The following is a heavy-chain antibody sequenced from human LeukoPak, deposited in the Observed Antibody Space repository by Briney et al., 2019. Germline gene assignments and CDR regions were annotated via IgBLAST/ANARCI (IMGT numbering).Heavy chain of an antibody. CDR3: AKNLQRGYSYVEYYFDY. D-gene: IGHD5-18*01. J-gene: IGHJ4*02. V-gene: IGHV3-23*01. Sequence: GGSLRLSCAASGFTFSTFAMIWVRQPPGKGLEWVSSIFPSGGEIHYADSVRGRFTISRDNSKNTLYLQMNSLRAEDTAVYYCAKNLQRGYSYVEYYFDYWGQGTLVTVSS. CDR2: IFPSGGEI. CDR1: GFTFSTFA.